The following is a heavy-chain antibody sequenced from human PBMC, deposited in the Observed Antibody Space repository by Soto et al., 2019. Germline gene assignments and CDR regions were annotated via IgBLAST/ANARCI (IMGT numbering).Heavy chain of an antibody. CDR2: INHSGST. Sequence: QVQLQQWGAGLLKPSETLSLTCAVYGGSFSGYYWSWIRQPPGKGLEWMGEINHSGSTNYNPSLKSRVTISVDTSKNQFSLKLSSVTAADTAVYYCARGKRAGVIAAALRWFDPWGQGTLVTVSS. J-gene: IGHJ5*02. CDR1: GGSFSGYY. V-gene: IGHV4-34*01. D-gene: IGHD6-13*01. CDR3: ARGKRAGVIAAALRWFDP.